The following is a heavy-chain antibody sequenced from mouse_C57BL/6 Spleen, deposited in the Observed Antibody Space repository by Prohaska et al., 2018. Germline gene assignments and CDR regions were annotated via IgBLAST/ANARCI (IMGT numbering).Heavy chain of an antibody. J-gene: IGHJ4*01. CDR2: INPNNGGT. D-gene: IGHD2-4*01. V-gene: IGHV1-26*01. Sequence: HGKSLEWIGDINPNNGGTSYNQKFNGKATLTVDKSSSTAYMELRSLTSEDSAVYYCASYYDYDEGYYYAMDYWGQGTSVTVSS. CDR3: ASYYDYDEGYYYAMDY.